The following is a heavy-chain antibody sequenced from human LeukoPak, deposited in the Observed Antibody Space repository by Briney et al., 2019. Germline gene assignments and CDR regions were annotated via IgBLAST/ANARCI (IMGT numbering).Heavy chain of an antibody. V-gene: IGHV4-34*01. CDR2: INHSGST. CDR3: ARDSPAYCGGDCYSRWFDP. J-gene: IGHJ5*02. CDR1: GGSFSGYY. D-gene: IGHD2-21*02. Sequence: SSETLSLTCAVYGGSFSGYYWSWIRQPPGKGLEWIGEINHSGSTNYNPSLKSRVTMSVDTSKNQFSLKLSSVTAADTAVYYCARDSPAYCGGDCYSRWFDPWGQGTLVTVSS.